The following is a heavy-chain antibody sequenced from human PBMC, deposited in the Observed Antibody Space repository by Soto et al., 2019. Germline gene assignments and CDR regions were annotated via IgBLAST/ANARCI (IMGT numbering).Heavy chain of an antibody. V-gene: IGHV1-2*02. CDR3: ARESGGATATLDYYYFYMDV. D-gene: IGHD5-12*01. Sequence: QVQLVQSGAEVKKPGASVKVSCKTSGDSFSAYYLHWMRQAPGQGLEWLGWINPNGGATKYAQKFRGLVAMTRDTSIRTAYLELTSLRSDDTAIYYCARESGGATATLDYYYFYMDVWGKGTTVTVSS. CDR1: GDSFSAYY. J-gene: IGHJ6*03. CDR2: INPNGGAT.